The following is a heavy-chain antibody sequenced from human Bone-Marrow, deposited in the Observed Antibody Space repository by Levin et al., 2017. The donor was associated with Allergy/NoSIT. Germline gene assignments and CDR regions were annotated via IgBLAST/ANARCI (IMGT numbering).Heavy chain of an antibody. V-gene: IGHV4-30-4*08. Sequence: SETLSLTCTVSGASIRSGDFYWTWIRQRPGKGLEWLGYIYHSGTTYYNPSLKSRISISLDASENHFSLRLTSVTAADTAVYYCARNDGDYVNWFFDLWGSGALVTVSS. CDR2: IYHSGTT. CDR3: ARNDGDYVNWFFDL. CDR1: GASIRSGDFY. D-gene: IGHD4-17*01. J-gene: IGHJ2*01.